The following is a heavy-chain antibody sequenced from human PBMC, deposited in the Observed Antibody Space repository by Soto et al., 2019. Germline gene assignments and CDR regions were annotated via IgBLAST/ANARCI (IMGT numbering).Heavy chain of an antibody. D-gene: IGHD3-16*01. CDR1: GFTFSSYG. CDR2: IWYDGSNK. CDR3: ARGGTNYYYYYGMDV. V-gene: IGHV3-33*01. Sequence: QVQLVESGGGVVQPGRSLRFSCAASGFTFSSYGMHWVRQAPGKGLEWVAVIWYDGSNKYYADSVKGRFTISRDNSKNTLYLQMNSLRAEDTAVYYCARGGTNYYYYYGMDVWGQGTTVTVSS. J-gene: IGHJ6*02.